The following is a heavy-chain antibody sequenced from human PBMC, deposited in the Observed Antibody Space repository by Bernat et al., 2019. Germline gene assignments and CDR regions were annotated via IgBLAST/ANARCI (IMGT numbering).Heavy chain of an antibody. CDR1: GYIFTGYY. Sequence: QVQVVQSGAEVKKPGASVKVSCKASGYIFTGYYMHWVRQAPGQGLEWMGWINPNSGGIKYAQKFQGRVTMTMDTSISTAYMELSRLRSDDTAVYYCARGPAGYYDSSDYYLGAFDVWGQGTMVTVSS. V-gene: IGHV1-2*02. J-gene: IGHJ3*01. D-gene: IGHD3-22*01. CDR3: ARGPAGYYDSSDYYLGAFDV. CDR2: INPNSGGI.